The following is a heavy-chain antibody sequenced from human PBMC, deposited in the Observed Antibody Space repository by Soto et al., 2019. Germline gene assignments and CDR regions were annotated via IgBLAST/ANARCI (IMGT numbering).Heavy chain of an antibody. CDR2: ISWNSGSI. V-gene: IGHV3-9*01. CDR1: GFTFDDYA. D-gene: IGHD2-15*01. Sequence: GGSLRLSCAASGFTFDDYAMHWVRQAPGKGLEWVSVISWNSGSIGYADSVKGRFTISRDNAKNSLYLQMNSLRAEDTALYYCAKEHGRGVVAEFDYWGQGTLVTVSS. CDR3: AKEHGRGVVAEFDY. J-gene: IGHJ4*02.